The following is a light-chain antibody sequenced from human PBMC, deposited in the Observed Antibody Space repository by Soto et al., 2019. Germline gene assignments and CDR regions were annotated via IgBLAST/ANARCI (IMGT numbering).Light chain of an antibody. CDR2: AAS. Sequence: DIQLTQSPSFLSASVADRVTITCRASQGIRSYLAWYQQKPGKAPKLLIYAASTLQSGVPSRFSGSGSATETTLTISSLQPEDFATYYCQQLNSYPVTFGQGTKVEI. CDR1: QGIRSY. V-gene: IGKV1-9*01. J-gene: IGKJ1*01. CDR3: QQLNSYPVT.